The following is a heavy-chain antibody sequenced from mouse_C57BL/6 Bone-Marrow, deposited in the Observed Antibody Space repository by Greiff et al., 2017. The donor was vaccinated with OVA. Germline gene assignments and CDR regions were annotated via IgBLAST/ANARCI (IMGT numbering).Heavy chain of an antibody. Sequence: VQRVESGPGLVQPSQSLSITCTVSGFSLTSYGVHWVRQSPGKGLEWLGVIWSGGSTDYNAAFISRLSISKDNSKSQVFFKMNSLQADDTAIYYCARYGSSGPGYAMDYWGQGTSVTVSS. CDR1: GFSLTSYG. D-gene: IGHD1-1*01. CDR2: IWSGGST. CDR3: ARYGSSGPGYAMDY. V-gene: IGHV2-2*01. J-gene: IGHJ4*01.